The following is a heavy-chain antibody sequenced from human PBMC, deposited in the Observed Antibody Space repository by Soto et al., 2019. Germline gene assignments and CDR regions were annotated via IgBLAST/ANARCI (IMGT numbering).Heavy chain of an antibody. CDR3: ARHRPMAVFDS. J-gene: IGHJ4*02. Sequence: QLHLQESGPGLVKPSETLSLTCSVSGDSIRTSTYCWGWIRQAPVKGLEWIGSVYYTGRPFYNPSLKSRVTMCAGTSETQFSLKLKSVTAADAATYFCARHRPMAVFDSWGQGTLVTVSS. CDR1: GDSIRTSTYC. V-gene: IGHV4-39*01. CDR2: VYYTGRP. D-gene: IGHD2-8*01.